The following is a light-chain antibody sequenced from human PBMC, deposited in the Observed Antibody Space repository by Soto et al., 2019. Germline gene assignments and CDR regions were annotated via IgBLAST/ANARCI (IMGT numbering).Light chain of an antibody. J-gene: IGLJ2*01. CDR1: SSDVGSYHL. CDR2: EGS. V-gene: IGLV2-23*03. Sequence: QSALTQPASVSGSPRQSITISCTGTSSDVGSYHLVSWYQQHPGKAPKLMIYEGSKRPSGVSNRFSGSKSGNTASLTISGLQAEDEADYYCCSYAGSSTFVVFGGGTKLTVL. CDR3: CSYAGSSTFVV.